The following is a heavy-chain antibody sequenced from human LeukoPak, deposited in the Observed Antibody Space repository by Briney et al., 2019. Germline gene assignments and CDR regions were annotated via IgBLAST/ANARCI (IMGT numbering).Heavy chain of an antibody. CDR1: GFTVSSNY. CDR2: IYSGGST. D-gene: IGHD6-13*01. CDR3: ARDVRIAAAGDDY. Sequence: GGSLRLSCVASGFTVSSNYMSWVRQAPGKGLEWVSVIYSGGSTHYADSVKGRFTISRGNSKNTLYLQMNSLRAEDTAVYYCARDVRIAAAGDDYWGQGTRVTVSS. J-gene: IGHJ4*02. V-gene: IGHV3-66*01.